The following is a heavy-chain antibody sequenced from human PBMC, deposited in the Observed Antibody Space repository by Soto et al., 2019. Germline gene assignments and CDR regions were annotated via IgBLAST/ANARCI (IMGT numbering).Heavy chain of an antibody. V-gene: IGHV1-3*01. CDR3: ASGYDFWSGGAYMDV. CDR1: GYTFTSYA. D-gene: IGHD3-3*01. J-gene: IGHJ6*03. CDR2: INAGNGNT. Sequence: QVQLVQSGAEVKKPGASVKVSCKASGYTFTSYAMHWVRQAPGQRLEWMGWINAGNGNTKYSQKSQGRVTITRDKSASTAYMELSSLRSEDTAVYYCASGYDFWSGGAYMDVWGKGTTVTVSS.